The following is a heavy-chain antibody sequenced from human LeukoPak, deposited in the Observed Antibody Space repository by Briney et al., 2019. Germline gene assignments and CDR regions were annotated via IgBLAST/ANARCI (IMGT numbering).Heavy chain of an antibody. D-gene: IGHD6-6*01. CDR2: INPNSGGT. CDR3: AREAARRGLFDY. Sequence: ASVKVSCKASGYTFTGYYMHWVRQAPGQGLEWMGWINPNSGGTNYAQKFQGRVTMTSDTSTSTVYLELGSLRSEDTAVYYCAREAARRGLFDYWGQGTLVTVSS. J-gene: IGHJ4*02. CDR1: GYTFTGYY. V-gene: IGHV1-2*02.